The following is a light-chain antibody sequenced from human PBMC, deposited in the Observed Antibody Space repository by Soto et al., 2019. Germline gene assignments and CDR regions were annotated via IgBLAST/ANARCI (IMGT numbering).Light chain of an antibody. CDR3: PQRSNWPPGMYT. CDR1: QSVSTY. CDR2: DAS. V-gene: IGKV3-11*01. Sequence: EIVLTQSPATLSLSPGERATLSCRASQSVSTYLAWYQQKPGQAPRLLIYDASNRATGIPARFSGSGSVTDFTLTSSSLGHEYFAVYYCPQRSNWPPGMYTFGGGTKLEIK. J-gene: IGKJ2*01.